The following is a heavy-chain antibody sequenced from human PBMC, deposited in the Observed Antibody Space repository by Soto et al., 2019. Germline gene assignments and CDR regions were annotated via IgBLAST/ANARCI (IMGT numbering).Heavy chain of an antibody. J-gene: IGHJ4*02. Sequence: EVQLLESGGGLVQPGGSLRLSCAASGFTFSNYAMSWLRQPPGKGLVWVSDISGSGDRTYYADSVKGRFTISRDNSKNTLYLQMNSLRAEDSAVYYCVKERSGHRYADSWGQGTLVIVSS. CDR2: ISGSGDRT. CDR3: VKERSGHRYADS. V-gene: IGHV3-23*01. CDR1: GFTFSNYA. D-gene: IGHD5-18*01.